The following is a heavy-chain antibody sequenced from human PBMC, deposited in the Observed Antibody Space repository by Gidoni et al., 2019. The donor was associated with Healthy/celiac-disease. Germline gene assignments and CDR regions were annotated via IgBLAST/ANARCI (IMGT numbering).Heavy chain of an antibody. Sequence: QVQLQQWGAGLLKPSETLSLTCAVYGGSFSGYYWSWIRQPPGKGLEWIGEINHSGSTNYNPSLKSRVTISVGTSKNQFSLKLSSVTAADTAVYYCARGGRWRYWGQGTLVTVSS. J-gene: IGHJ4*02. CDR1: GGSFSGYY. V-gene: IGHV4-34*01. D-gene: IGHD3-10*01. CDR3: ARGGRWRY. CDR2: INHSGST.